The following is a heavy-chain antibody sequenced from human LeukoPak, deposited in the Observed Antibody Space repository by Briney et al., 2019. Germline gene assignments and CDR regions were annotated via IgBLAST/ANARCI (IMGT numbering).Heavy chain of an antibody. D-gene: IGHD1-26*01. Sequence: SQTLSLTCVISGDSVSSNSAAWNWIRQSPSRGLEWLGRTYYRSKWHNDYAVSVKSRITINPDTSKNQFSLQLNSVTPEDTAVYYCARSGGSYLVGDGFDIWGQGTMVTVSS. CDR1: GDSVSSNSAA. J-gene: IGHJ3*02. V-gene: IGHV6-1*01. CDR2: TYYRSKWHN. CDR3: ARSGGSYLVGDGFDI.